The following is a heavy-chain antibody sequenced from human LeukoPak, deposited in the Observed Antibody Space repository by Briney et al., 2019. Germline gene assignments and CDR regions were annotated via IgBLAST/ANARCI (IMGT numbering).Heavy chain of an antibody. V-gene: IGHV1-2*02. J-gene: IGHJ6*03. D-gene: IGHD6-6*01. CDR2: INPDSGGT. CDR3: ARVRRPEYSSSSYYYYMDV. CDR1: GYTFTEYY. Sequence: ASVKVSCKASGYTFTEYYIHWVRQAPGQAPECLGWINPDSGGTNYAQKFRGRVTMTRDTSTTTAYMELNRLRSDDTAVYYCARVRRPEYSSSSYYYYMDVWGKGTTVTVSS.